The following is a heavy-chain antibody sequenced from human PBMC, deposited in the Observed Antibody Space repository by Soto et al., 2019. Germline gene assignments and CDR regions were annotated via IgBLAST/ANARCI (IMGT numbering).Heavy chain of an antibody. CDR1: GFSFSSYG. CDR2: ISGSGDST. D-gene: IGHD6-25*01. V-gene: IGHV3-23*01. CDR3: AKEAVRRSSGFNFHYMDV. J-gene: IGHJ6*03. Sequence: EVQLLESGGGLVQPGGSLRLSCAASGFSFSSYGMSWVRQAPGKRLEWVSGISGSGDSTRYADSVKGRLTSSRDNSKNTLYLQLTSLRGEDTAVYYCAKEAVRRSSGFNFHYMDVWCKGTTVTVSS.